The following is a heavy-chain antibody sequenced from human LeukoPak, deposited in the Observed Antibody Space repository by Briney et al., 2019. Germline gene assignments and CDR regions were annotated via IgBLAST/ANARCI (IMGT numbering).Heavy chain of an antibody. CDR1: GYTFTGYY. D-gene: IGHD6-19*01. CDR2: TKPNSGGT. V-gene: IGHV1-2*02. CDR3: ARVLNSGWLYYFDY. Sequence: ASVTVSCKASGYTFTGYYMHWVRQAPGQGLEWMGWTKPNSGGTNYAQKFQGSVTMTRDTSISTAYMELSRLRSDDTAVYYCARVLNSGWLYYFDYWGQGTLVTVSS. J-gene: IGHJ4*02.